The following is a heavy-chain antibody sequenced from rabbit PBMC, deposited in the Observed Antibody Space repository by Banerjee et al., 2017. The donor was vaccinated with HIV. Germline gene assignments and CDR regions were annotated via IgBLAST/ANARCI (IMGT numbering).Heavy chain of an antibody. Sequence: QEQLLESGGGLVTLGGSLKLSCKASGVDFSSYAINWVRQAPGKGLEWIAYIYPDYGSTDYATWVNGRFTISKTSSTTVTLQMTSLTAADTATYFCARGGTAYGYDLWGQGTLVTVS. D-gene: IGHD6-1*01. V-gene: IGHV1S45*01. CDR2: IYPDYGST. CDR3: ARGGTAYGYDL. CDR1: GVDFSSYA. J-gene: IGHJ4*01.